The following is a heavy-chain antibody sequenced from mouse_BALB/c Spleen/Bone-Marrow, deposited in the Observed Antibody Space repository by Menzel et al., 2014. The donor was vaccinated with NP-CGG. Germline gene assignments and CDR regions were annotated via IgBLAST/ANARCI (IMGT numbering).Heavy chain of an antibody. V-gene: IGHV4-1*02. CDR3: ARLGYYGGFAY. Sequence: EVQLVESGGGLVQPGGSLKLSCAASGFDFSRYWMSWVRQAPGKGLEWIGEINPESNTINYSPSLKDKIIISRDNAKNTLYLQMNKVRSEDTALYYCARLGYYGGFAYWGQGTLVTVSA. D-gene: IGHD2-3*01. J-gene: IGHJ3*01. CDR1: GFDFSRYW. CDR2: INPESNTI.